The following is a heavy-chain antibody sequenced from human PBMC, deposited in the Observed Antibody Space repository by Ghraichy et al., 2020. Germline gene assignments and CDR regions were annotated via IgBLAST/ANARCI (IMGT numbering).Heavy chain of an antibody. J-gene: IGHJ4*02. CDR3: ARGGRPFDY. CDR1: GGSISSNNYS. V-gene: IGHV4-30-2*01. CDR2: IYRSGRT. Sequence: SETLSLTCSVSGGSISSNNYSWNWIRQPPGRGLECIGYIYRSGRTYYNPSLKSRVTMSVDRSKNQFSLKLNSVTAADTAVYYWARGGRPFDYWGQGTLVTVSS.